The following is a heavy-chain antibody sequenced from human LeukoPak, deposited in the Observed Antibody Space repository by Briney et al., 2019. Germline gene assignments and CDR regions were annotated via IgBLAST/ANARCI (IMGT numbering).Heavy chain of an antibody. CDR1: GDSITSGGFY. CDR2: VYYSGST. Sequence: SETLSLACNVSGDSITSGGFYWAWIRQSPGKGLEWIGNVYYSGSTQYNPSLRGRVSISMDMTKNQFSLNLNSVSVTDTAIYYCARRDYAAWFDPWGQGTLVTVSS. CDR3: ARRDYAAWFDP. V-gene: IGHV4-39*01. J-gene: IGHJ5*02. D-gene: IGHD4/OR15-4a*01.